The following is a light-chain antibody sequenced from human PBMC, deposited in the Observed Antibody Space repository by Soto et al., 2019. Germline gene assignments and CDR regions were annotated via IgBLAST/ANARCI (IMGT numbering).Light chain of an antibody. CDR3: QQYNDYSWT. V-gene: IGKV1-9*01. Sequence: DIQLTQSPSFLSASVGDRVTITCRASQGISNYLAWYQQKPGKAPKLLIYAASTLQSGVPLRFSGSGSGTEFTLTISSLQPDDVATYYCQQYNDYSWTFGQGTKVDIK. CDR1: QGISNY. J-gene: IGKJ1*01. CDR2: AAS.